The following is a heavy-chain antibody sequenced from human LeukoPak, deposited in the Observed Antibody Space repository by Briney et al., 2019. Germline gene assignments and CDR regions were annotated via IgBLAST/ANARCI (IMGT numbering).Heavy chain of an antibody. D-gene: IGHD6-13*01. Sequence: GGSLRLSCAPSGFTFSDYYMSWIRQAPGKGLEWVSYISSSGSTIYYADSVKGRFTISRDNAKNSLYLQMNSLRAEDTAVYYCARGAVYSSSWYSWFDLWGQGTLVTVSS. CDR1: GFTFSDYY. CDR2: ISSSGSTI. V-gene: IGHV3-11*04. CDR3: ARGAVYSSSWYSWFDL. J-gene: IGHJ5*02.